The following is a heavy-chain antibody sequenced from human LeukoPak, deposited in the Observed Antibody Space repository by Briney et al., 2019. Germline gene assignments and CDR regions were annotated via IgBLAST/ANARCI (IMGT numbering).Heavy chain of an antibody. CDR1: GDSISSSSSY. V-gene: IGHV4-39*07. D-gene: IGHD5-12*01. CDR3: ARRSYSGYEAFDY. Sequence: SETLSLTCTVSGDSISSSSSYWGWIRQPPGKGLEWIGSIHYSGSTYYNPSLKSRITISVDTSKNQFSLKLSSVTAADTAVYYCARRSYSGYEAFDYWGQGTPVTVSS. CDR2: IHYSGST. J-gene: IGHJ4*02.